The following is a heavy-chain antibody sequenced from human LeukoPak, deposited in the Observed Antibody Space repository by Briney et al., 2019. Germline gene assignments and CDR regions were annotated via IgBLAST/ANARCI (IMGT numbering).Heavy chain of an antibody. J-gene: IGHJ4*02. Sequence: PGGSLRLSCAASGFTFSDYAMSWVRQAPGKGLEWVSSVSGSGGIAYYADSVKGRVTISRDISKNTLYLQMNSLRAEDTALYYCAKPRLAHGYVVVDYWGQGTLVTVSS. CDR3: AKPRLAHGYVVVDY. CDR1: GFTFSDYA. CDR2: VSGSGGIA. V-gene: IGHV3-23*01. D-gene: IGHD2-15*01.